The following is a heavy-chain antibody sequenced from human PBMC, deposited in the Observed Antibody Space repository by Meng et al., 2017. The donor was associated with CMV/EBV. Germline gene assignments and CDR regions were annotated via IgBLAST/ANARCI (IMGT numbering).Heavy chain of an antibody. V-gene: IGHV3-30*02. CDR3: AKVSRESCYYCGMDV. Sequence: GESLKISCAASGFTISRYWMSWVRQAPGKGLEWVAFLGYDGSIKYYAESVKGRFTISRDNSKNTLSLQMNSLRAEDTAVYYCAKVSRESCYYCGMDVWGQGTTVTVSS. CDR2: LGYDGSIK. D-gene: IGHD2-2*01. CDR1: GFTISRYW. J-gene: IGHJ6*02.